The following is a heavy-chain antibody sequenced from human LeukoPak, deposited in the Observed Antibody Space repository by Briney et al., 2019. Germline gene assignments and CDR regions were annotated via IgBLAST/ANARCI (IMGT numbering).Heavy chain of an antibody. Sequence: PGGSLRLSCAASGFTFCSYSMNWVRQAPGKGLKWVSYISSSSSTIYYADSVKGRFTISRDNAKNSLYLQMNSLRAEDTAVYYCARDSDGDYFDYWGQGTLVTVSS. J-gene: IGHJ4*02. CDR2: ISSSSSTI. D-gene: IGHD3-16*01. CDR1: GFTFCSYS. CDR3: ARDSDGDYFDY. V-gene: IGHV3-48*01.